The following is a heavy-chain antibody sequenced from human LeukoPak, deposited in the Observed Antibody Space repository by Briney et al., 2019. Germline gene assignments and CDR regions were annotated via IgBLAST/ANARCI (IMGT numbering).Heavy chain of an antibody. CDR3: ARDRTESRGFDY. Sequence: GGSLRLSCAASGFTVSSNYMSWVRQAPGKGLEWVSVIYSGGSTYYADSVKGRSTISRDNSKNTLYLQMNSLRDEDTAVYYCARDRTESRGFDYWGQGTLVTVSS. D-gene: IGHD3/OR15-3a*01. CDR2: IYSGGST. CDR1: GFTVSSNY. J-gene: IGHJ4*02. V-gene: IGHV3-66*01.